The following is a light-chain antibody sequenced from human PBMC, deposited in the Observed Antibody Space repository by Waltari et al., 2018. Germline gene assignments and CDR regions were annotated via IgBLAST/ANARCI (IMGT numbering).Light chain of an antibody. Sequence: SYELTQPPSVSVSPGQTARITCFGDALPQKYAYWYQQKSGQAPVLVIYEDRKRPSGIPGTFSGSSSGTMATLTISGAQVEDEADYYCCSTDSSGNHGVFGGGTKLTVL. CDR2: EDR. J-gene: IGLJ3*02. V-gene: IGLV3-10*01. CDR3: CSTDSSGNHGV. CDR1: ALPQKY.